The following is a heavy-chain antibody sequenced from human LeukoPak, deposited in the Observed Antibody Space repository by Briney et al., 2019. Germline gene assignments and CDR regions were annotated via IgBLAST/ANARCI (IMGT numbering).Heavy chain of an antibody. CDR2: ISGSGAST. CDR1: GFTVSSCA. V-gene: IGHV3-23*01. D-gene: IGHD6-19*01. J-gene: IGHJ4*02. CDR3: AKLKDTYSRGRYDC. Sequence: GGSLRLSCAASGFTVSSCAMSWVRQAPGKGLEWVSAISGSGASTYYADSVKGRFTVSRDNSKNTPSLQMNSLRAEDTGVYYCAKLKDTYSRGRYDCWGQGTLVTVSS.